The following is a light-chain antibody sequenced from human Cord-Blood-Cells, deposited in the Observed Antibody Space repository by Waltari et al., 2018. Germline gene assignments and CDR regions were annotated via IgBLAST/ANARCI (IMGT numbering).Light chain of an antibody. CDR3: SSYTSSSTLV. CDR2: DVS. V-gene: IGLV2-14*01. J-gene: IGLJ3*02. CDR1: SSDVGGYNY. Sequence: QSALTQPASVSGSPGQSITISCTGTSSDVGGYNYVSWYQQYPGKAPKLMIYDVSNGPSGVSNRFSGSKSGNTASLTISGLQAEDEADYYCSSYTSSSTLVFGGGTKLTVL.